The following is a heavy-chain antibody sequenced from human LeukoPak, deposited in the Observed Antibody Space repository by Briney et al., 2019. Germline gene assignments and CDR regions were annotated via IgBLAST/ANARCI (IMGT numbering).Heavy chain of an antibody. Sequence: GGSLRLSCAASGFTFSSYSMNWVRQAPGKGLEWVAVISYDGSNKYYADSVKGRFTISRDNSKNTLYLQMNSLRAEDTAVYYCAREGTLGVYFDYWGQGTLVTVSS. J-gene: IGHJ4*02. CDR1: GFTFSSYS. V-gene: IGHV3-30*03. CDR2: ISYDGSNK. CDR3: AREGTLGVYFDY.